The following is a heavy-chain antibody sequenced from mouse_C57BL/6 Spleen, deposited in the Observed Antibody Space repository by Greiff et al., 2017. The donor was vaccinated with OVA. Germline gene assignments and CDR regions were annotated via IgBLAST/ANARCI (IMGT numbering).Heavy chain of an antibody. CDR1: GYTFTDYN. Sequence: VQLQQSGPALVKSGASVKIPCKASGYTFTDYNMDWVKQSHGKSLEWIGDINPNNGGTIYNQKFKGKATLTVDKSSSTAYMELRSLTSDDTAVYYCARTKDHDPYYFDYSGQGTTLTVSS. D-gene: IGHD2-4*01. J-gene: IGHJ2*01. V-gene: IGHV1-18*01. CDR2: INPNNGGT. CDR3: ARTKDHDPYYFDY.